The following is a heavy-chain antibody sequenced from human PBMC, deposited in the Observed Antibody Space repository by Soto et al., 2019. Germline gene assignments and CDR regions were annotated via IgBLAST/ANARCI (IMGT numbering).Heavy chain of an antibody. J-gene: IGHJ3*02. V-gene: IGHV1-69*06. CDR3: ARWAYYYDSSGYLFDI. CDR1: GGTFSSYA. CDR2: ITPIFGTA. Sequence: AASVKVSCKASGGTFSSYAISWVRQAPGQGLEWMGGITPIFGTANYAQKFQGRVTITADKSTSTAYMELSSLRSEDTAVYYCARWAYYYDSSGYLFDIWGQGTMVTVSS. D-gene: IGHD3-22*01.